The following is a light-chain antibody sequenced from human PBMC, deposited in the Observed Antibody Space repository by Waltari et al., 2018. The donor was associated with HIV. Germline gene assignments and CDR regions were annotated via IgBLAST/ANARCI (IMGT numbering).Light chain of an antibody. Sequence: DIQMTQSPSSLSASVGDRVTITCRASQTINRYLNWYQQKPGKAPKLLIYAASSLQSGVPSRFSCSGSGTDFTLTITSLQPEDSASYFCQQSYSTPYTFGRGTKVEIK. CDR2: AAS. V-gene: IGKV1-39*01. CDR1: QTINRY. J-gene: IGKJ2*01. CDR3: QQSYSTPYT.